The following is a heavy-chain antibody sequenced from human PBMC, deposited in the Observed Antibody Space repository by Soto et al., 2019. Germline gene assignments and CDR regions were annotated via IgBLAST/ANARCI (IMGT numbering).Heavy chain of an antibody. D-gene: IGHD1-26*01. CDR3: ARTLSGSYLPGYGMDV. CDR2: ISSSSSTI. J-gene: IGHJ6*02. CDR1: GFTFSSYS. V-gene: IGHV3-48*02. Sequence: GVSLRLSSAAAGFTFSSYSMNWVRQAPGKGLEWVSYISSSSSTIYYADSVKGRFTISRDNAKNSLYLQMNSLRDEDTAVYYCARTLSGSYLPGYGMDVWGQGTTVTVSS.